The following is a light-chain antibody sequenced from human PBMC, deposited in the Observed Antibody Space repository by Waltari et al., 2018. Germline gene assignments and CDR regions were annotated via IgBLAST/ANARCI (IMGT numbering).Light chain of an antibody. J-gene: IGLJ1*01. CDR2: GRN. V-gene: IGLV3-19*01. CDR1: SLRTYH. Sequence: SELTQDPAISVALGQTVRITCQGDSLRTYHASCYQQRPSQAPILVLYGRNNRPSGIPDRVSGSTSGTTASLTVTGTQAEDEGDYYCSSRDSSGNHVFGTGTRVTVL. CDR3: SSRDSSGNHV.